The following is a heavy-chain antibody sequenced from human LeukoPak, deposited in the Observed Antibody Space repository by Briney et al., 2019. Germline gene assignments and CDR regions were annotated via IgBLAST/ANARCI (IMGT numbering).Heavy chain of an antibody. CDR2: INPNSGGT. CDR1: GYTFTGYY. V-gene: IGHV1-2*02. D-gene: IGHD2-2*01. CDR3: ARDRGYCSSTSCHSDWFDP. J-gene: IGHJ5*02. Sequence: ASVKVSCKASGYTFTGYYMHWVRQAPGQGLEWMGWINPNSGGTYYAQKFQGRVTMTRDTSISTAYMELSRLRSDDTAVYYCARDRGYCSSTSCHSDWFDPWGQGTLVTGSS.